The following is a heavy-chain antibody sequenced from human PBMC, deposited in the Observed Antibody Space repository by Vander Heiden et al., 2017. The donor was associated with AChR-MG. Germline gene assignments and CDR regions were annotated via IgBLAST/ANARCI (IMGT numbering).Heavy chain of an antibody. CDR3: AKKGDSTNYSSGNYYYYYYMDV. V-gene: IGHV3-23*01. D-gene: IGHD6-19*01. CDR2: ISGSGGST. Sequence: EVQLLESGGGLVQPGGSLRLSCAASGFTFSSYAMSWGRQAPGKGLEWVSAISGSGGSTYYADSVKGRFTISRDNSKNTLYLQMNSLRAEDTAVYYCAKKGDSTNYSSGNYYYYYYMDVWGKGTTVTVSS. CDR1: GFTFSSYA. J-gene: IGHJ6*03.